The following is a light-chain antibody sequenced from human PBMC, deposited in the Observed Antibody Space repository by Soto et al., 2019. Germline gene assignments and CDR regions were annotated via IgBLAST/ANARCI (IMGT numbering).Light chain of an antibody. CDR3: QQYGTSPRT. CDR1: QSVAGNS. J-gene: IGKJ3*01. CDR2: GAS. V-gene: IGKV3-20*01. Sequence: EIVLTQSPGTLSLSPGERATLSCRASQSVAGNSLAWYQHKPGQAPRLLIYGASTRATGIPHRFSGSGSGTDFTLTISRLEPEDSAGFYCQQYGTSPRTFGPGTKVEIK.